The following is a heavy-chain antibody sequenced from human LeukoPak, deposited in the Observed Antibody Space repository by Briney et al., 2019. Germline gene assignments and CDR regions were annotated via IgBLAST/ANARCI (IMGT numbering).Heavy chain of an antibody. J-gene: IGHJ3*02. Sequence: GASVKVSCKASSYTFTNYAFTWVRQAPGQGLEWMGWINTNTGNPTYAQGFTGRFVFSLDTSVSTAYLQISSLKAEDTAVYYCAREFGYGDYVCAFDIWGQGTMVTVSS. CDR3: AREFGYGDYVCAFDI. V-gene: IGHV7-4-1*02. CDR2: INTNTGNP. CDR1: SYTFTNYA. D-gene: IGHD4-17*01.